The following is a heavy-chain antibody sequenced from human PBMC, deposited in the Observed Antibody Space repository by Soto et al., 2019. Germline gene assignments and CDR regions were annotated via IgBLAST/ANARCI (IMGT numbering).Heavy chain of an antibody. CDR3: ARGGFRYTIVYYYYGMDV. CDR1: GYTFTGYD. CDR2: MNPNSGNT. J-gene: IGHJ6*02. D-gene: IGHD1-26*01. Sequence: ASVKVSCKASGYTFTGYDINWVRQATGQGLEWMGWMNPNSGNTGYAQKFQGRVTMTRNTSISTAYMELSSLRSEDTAVYYCARGGFRYTIVYYYYGMDVWGQGTTVTVSS. V-gene: IGHV1-8*01.